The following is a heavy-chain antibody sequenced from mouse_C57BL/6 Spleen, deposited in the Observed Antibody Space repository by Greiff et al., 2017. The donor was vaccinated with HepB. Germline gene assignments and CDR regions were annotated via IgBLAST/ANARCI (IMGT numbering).Heavy chain of an antibody. CDR1: GYTFTSYW. CDR2: IYPGSGST. Sequence: QVQLQQPGAELVKPGASVKMSCKASGYTFTSYWITWVKQRPGQGLEWIGDIYPGSGSTNYNEKFKSKATLTVDTSSSTAYMQLSSLTSEDSAVYYCARDLTTVVAPDYWGQGTTLTVSS. V-gene: IGHV1-55*01. CDR3: ARDLTTVVAPDY. D-gene: IGHD1-1*01. J-gene: IGHJ2*01.